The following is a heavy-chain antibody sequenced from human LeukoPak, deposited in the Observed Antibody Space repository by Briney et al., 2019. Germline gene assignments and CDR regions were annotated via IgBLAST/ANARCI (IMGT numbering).Heavy chain of an antibody. V-gene: IGHV3-30*04. CDR2: ISYDGSIK. CDR1: GFTFSYYT. D-gene: IGHD3-22*01. CDR3: ARQGPPNYYDSSGYYLRYYYYYYMDV. Sequence: GTSLRLSCAASGFTFSYYTIHWVRQTPGRGLECVAVISYDGSIKYYADSVEGRFTISRDNSKSTLYLQMNSLRPEDTAVYYCARQGPPNYYDSSGYYLRYYYYYYMDVWGKGTTVTISS. J-gene: IGHJ6*03.